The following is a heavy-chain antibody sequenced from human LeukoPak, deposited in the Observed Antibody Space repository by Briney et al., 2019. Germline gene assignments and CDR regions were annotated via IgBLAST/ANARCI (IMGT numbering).Heavy chain of an antibody. J-gene: IGHJ3*02. D-gene: IGHD4-17*01. V-gene: IGHV4-34*01. Sequence: SETLSLTCAVYGGSFSGYYWSWIRQPPGKGLEWIGEINHSGSTNYNPSLKSRVTISVDTSKNQFSLKLSSVTAADTAVYYCARSRGYGDYLDAFDIWGQGTMVTVSS. CDR3: ARSRGYGDYLDAFDI. CDR2: INHSGST. CDR1: GGSFSGYY.